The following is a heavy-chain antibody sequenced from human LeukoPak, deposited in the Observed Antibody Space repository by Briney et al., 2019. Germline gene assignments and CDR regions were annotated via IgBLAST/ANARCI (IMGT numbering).Heavy chain of an antibody. Sequence: GASVKASCKASGYTFTGYYMHWVRQAPGQGLEWMGWINPNSGGTNYAQKFQGRVTMTRDTSISTAYMELSRLRSDDTAVYYCARVGYCSGGSCYPFDYWGQGTLVTVSS. CDR1: GYTFTGYY. V-gene: IGHV1-2*02. D-gene: IGHD2-15*01. CDR2: INPNSGGT. CDR3: ARVGYCSGGSCYPFDY. J-gene: IGHJ4*02.